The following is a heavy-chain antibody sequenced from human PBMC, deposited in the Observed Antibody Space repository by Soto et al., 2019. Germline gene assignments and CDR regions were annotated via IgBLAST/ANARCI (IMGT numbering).Heavy chain of an antibody. V-gene: IGHV3-7*01. Sequence: PGGSLRLSCAASGFTFSNSWMTWVRQAPGKGLEWVANMNQDGSEKYYEDSVKGRFTISRDNALNSLYLQMNSPRDEDTAIYYCARERGEYDSGWYIDRWGQGTPVTVSS. CDR1: GFTFSNSW. J-gene: IGHJ5*02. CDR2: MNQDGSEK. CDR3: ARERGEYDSGWYIDR. D-gene: IGHD6-19*01.